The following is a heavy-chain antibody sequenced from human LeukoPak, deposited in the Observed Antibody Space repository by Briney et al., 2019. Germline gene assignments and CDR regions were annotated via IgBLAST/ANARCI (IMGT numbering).Heavy chain of an antibody. Sequence: GGSLRLSCAASGFTFSSYSMNWVRQAPGKGLEWVSYISSSGSTIFYADSVKGRFTISRDNAKNSLYLQMNSLRAEDTAVYYCASILGYCSGGSCTNDYWGQGTLVTVAS. V-gene: IGHV3-48*01. D-gene: IGHD2-15*01. CDR2: ISSSGSTI. CDR1: GFTFSSYS. J-gene: IGHJ4*02. CDR3: ASILGYCSGGSCTNDY.